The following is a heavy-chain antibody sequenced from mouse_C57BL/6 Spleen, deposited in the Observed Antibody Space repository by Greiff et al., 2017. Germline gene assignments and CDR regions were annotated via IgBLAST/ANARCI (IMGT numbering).Heavy chain of an antibody. CDR3: AREDYYAMDY. CDR1: GYSITGGYY. V-gene: IGHV3-6*01. Sequence: EVQLQESGPGLVKPSQSLSLTCSVTGYSITGGYYWNWILQFPGNKLEWMGYISYDGSNNYNPSLKNRISITRDTSKNQFFLKLNSVTTEDTATYYCAREDYYAMDYWGQGTSVTVSS. J-gene: IGHJ4*01. CDR2: ISYDGSN.